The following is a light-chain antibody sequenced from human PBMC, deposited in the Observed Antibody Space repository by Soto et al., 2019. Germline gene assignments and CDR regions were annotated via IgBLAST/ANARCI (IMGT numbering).Light chain of an antibody. V-gene: IGLV2-11*01. CDR1: SNDVGGYNF. Sequence: SALIQPRSVSGSPGQSVTISCTGTSNDVGGYNFVSWYQQHPGKAPKLMIYDVSKRPSGVPDRFSGSKSGNTASLTISGLQAEDEADHYCCSYAGSHYVFGTGTKVTVL. CDR2: DVS. CDR3: CSYAGSHYV. J-gene: IGLJ1*01.